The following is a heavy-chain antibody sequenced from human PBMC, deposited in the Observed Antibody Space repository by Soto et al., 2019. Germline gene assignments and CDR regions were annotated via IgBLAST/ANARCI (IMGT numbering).Heavy chain of an antibody. J-gene: IGHJ4*02. D-gene: IGHD2-2*01. CDR3: AGVPSAMRSGGYYFDY. CDR1: GGTFSSYA. Sequence: QVQLVQSGAEVKKPGSSVKVSCKASGGTFSSYAISWVRQAPGQGLEWMGGIIPIFGTANYAQKFQCRVTITADESTRTAYMELSILRSEDTAVYSGAGVPSAMRSGGYYFDYWGQGTLVTVSS. V-gene: IGHV1-69*01. CDR2: IIPIFGTA.